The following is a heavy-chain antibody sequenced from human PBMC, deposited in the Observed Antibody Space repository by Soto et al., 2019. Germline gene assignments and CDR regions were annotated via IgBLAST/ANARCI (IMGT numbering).Heavy chain of an antibody. J-gene: IGHJ4*02. CDR3: ARDTDYYDSSGYYYPSALFDY. Sequence: QVQLVQSGAEVKKPGSSVKVSCKASGGTFSSYAISWVRQAPGQGLEWMGGIIPIFGTANYAQKFQGRVTITADESTNTAYMELSSLRSEDTAVYYCARDTDYYDSSGYYYPSALFDYWGQGTLVTVSS. CDR1: GGTFSSYA. V-gene: IGHV1-69*01. CDR2: IIPIFGTA. D-gene: IGHD3-22*01.